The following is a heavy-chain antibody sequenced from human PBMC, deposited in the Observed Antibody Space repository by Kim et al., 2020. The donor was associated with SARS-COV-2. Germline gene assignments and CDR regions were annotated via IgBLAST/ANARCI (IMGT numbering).Heavy chain of an antibody. J-gene: IGHJ4*02. CDR2: ISSSGSIK. Sequence: GGSLRLSCAASGFAFSDYYMSWIRQAPGKGLEWVSYISSSGSIKYYADSVKGRFTITRDNAKNSLYLQMNSLRGEDTAVYYCARGRRDGYSPGLDWGQGTLVTVSS. V-gene: IGHV3-11*01. CDR1: GFAFSDYY. CDR3: ARGRRDGYSPGLD. D-gene: IGHD4-4*01.